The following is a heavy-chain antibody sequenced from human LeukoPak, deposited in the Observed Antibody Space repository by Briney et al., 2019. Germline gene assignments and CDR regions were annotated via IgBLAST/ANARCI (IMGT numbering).Heavy chain of an antibody. J-gene: IGHJ4*02. CDR3: ARVVCSSTSCSYFRG. D-gene: IGHD2-2*01. CDR1: GGSFSGYY. CDR2: INHSGST. V-gene: IGHV4-34*01. Sequence: PSETLSLTCAAYGGSFSGYYWSWIRQPPGKGLEWIGEINHSGSTNYNPSLKSRVTISVDTSKNQFSLKLSSVTAADTAVYYCARVVCSSTSCSYFRGWGQGTLVTVSS.